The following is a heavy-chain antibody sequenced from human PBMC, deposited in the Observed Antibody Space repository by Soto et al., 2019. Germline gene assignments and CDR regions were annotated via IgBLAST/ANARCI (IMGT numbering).Heavy chain of an antibody. CDR3: ARGAFHNYYVDS. CDR2: IKGDGSST. J-gene: IGHJ4*02. D-gene: IGHD3-3*02. CDR1: GFTFSTYW. V-gene: IGHV3-74*01. Sequence: EVQLVESGGVSVQPGGSLRLSCAASGFTFSTYWMHWVRQAPGEGLVWVSRIKGDGSSTSSADSVEGRFTISRDNAKNTVYLHMNSLRADDTAVYYCARGAFHNYYVDSWGQGTLVTVSS.